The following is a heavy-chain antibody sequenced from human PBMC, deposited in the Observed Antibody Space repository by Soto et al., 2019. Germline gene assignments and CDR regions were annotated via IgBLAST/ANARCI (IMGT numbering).Heavy chain of an antibody. CDR1: GFTFSSYG. Sequence: GGSLRLSCAASGFTFSSYGMHWVRQAPGKGLEWVAVISYDGSNKYYADSVKGRFTISRDNSKNTLYLQMNSLRAEDTAVYYCAKDYSWDYYYGMDVWGQGTTVTVSS. CDR3: AKDYSWDYYYGMDV. J-gene: IGHJ6*02. V-gene: IGHV3-30*18. D-gene: IGHD2-15*01. CDR2: ISYDGSNK.